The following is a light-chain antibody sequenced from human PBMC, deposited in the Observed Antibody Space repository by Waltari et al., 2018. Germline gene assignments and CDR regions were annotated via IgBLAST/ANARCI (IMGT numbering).Light chain of an antibody. Sequence: QSVLTQAPSASGTPGQRVTISCSGSSSNLGRNFVFWYQLLPGMAPKLLIFRNKQRPSVVPDRFSGSKSGTSASLASSGLRSEDEADYSCAAWDDSLRGPVFGTGTKLTVL. V-gene: IGLV1-47*01. CDR2: RNK. CDR1: SSNLGRNF. CDR3: AAWDDSLRGPV. J-gene: IGLJ3*02.